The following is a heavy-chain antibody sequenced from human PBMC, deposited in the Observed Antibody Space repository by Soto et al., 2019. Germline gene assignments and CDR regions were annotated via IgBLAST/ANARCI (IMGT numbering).Heavy chain of an antibody. V-gene: IGHV4-31*03. CDR1: GGSISSDNYF. CDR2: IDYIGRA. J-gene: IGHJ3*02. Sequence: QVQLQESGPGLVTPSQTLSLTCTVSGGSISSDNYFWSWIRQHPGKGLEWIGYIDYIGRAYYNPSLKSRATTLVDTSKKQFSLRLSSVTAADAAIYYCARELKSAARSDAFDIWGQATVVSVSS. CDR3: ARELKSAARSDAFDI. D-gene: IGHD3-16*01.